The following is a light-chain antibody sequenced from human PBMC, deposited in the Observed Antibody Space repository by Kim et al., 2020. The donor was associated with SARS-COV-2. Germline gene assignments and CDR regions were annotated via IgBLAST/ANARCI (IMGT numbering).Light chain of an antibody. CDR3: QHYSGSLYT. V-gene: IGKV3-20*01. Sequence: LSPGDRAPLSCRASQSVSRNYFAWYQQKLGPTPRLLSYGASTRAPGIPDRCSGSGSGADFTLTISSLGPENFAVYYCQHYSGSLYTFGQGTKLEI. CDR2: GAS. CDR1: QSVSRNY. J-gene: IGKJ2*01.